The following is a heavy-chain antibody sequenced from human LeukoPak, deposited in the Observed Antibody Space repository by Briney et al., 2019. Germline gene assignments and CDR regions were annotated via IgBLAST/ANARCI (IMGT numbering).Heavy chain of an antibody. J-gene: IGHJ4*02. CDR2: ITSKADGGTR. Sequence: GGSLRLSCTASGFSFSNAWVSWVRQAPGEGLEWVGRITSKADGGTRDYAAPVKGRFTISRDDSKNTLYLQMNSLKTEDTAVYYCTTPERYYYDTSDFYGSPYWGQGTLVTVSS. CDR1: GFSFSNAW. V-gene: IGHV3-15*01. D-gene: IGHD3-22*01. CDR3: TTPERYYYDTSDFYGSPY.